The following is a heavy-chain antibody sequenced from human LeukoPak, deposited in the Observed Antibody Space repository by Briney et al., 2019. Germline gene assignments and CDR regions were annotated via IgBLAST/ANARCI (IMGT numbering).Heavy chain of an antibody. D-gene: IGHD4-17*01. V-gene: IGHV4-4*07. Sequence: PSETLSLTCTVSGGSISSYYWSWIRQPAGKGLEWIGRIYTSGSTNYNPSLKSRVTISVDTSKNQFSLKVTSVTAADTAVFYCARLDYGDYSSGEAFDIWGQGTMVTVSS. CDR2: IYTSGST. CDR1: GGSISSYY. J-gene: IGHJ3*02. CDR3: ARLDYGDYSSGEAFDI.